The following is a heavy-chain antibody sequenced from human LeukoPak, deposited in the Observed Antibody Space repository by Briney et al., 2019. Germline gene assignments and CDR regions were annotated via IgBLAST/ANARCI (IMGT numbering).Heavy chain of an antibody. J-gene: IGHJ4*02. V-gene: IGHV4-39*01. CDR1: GGSISSSSYY. CDR2: IYYSGST. Sequence: SETLSLTCTVSGGSISSSSYYWGWIRQPPGKGLEWIGGIYYSGSTYYNPSLKSRVTISVDTSKNQFSLKLSSVTAADTAVYFCARLTYYYDSSGYANYYYFDHWGQGTLVTVSS. CDR3: ARLTYYYDSSGYANYYYFDH. D-gene: IGHD3-22*01.